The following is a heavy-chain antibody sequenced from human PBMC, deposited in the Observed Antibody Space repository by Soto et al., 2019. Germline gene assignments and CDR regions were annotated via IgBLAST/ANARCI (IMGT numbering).Heavy chain of an antibody. Sequence: DLEWLALIYWNDDKRYSPSLKSRLTITKDTSKNQVVLTMTNMDPVDTATYYCAHSRAALVDYWGQGTLVTVSS. V-gene: IGHV2-5*01. CDR2: IYWNDDK. CDR3: AHSRAALVDY. J-gene: IGHJ4*02. D-gene: IGHD6-13*01.